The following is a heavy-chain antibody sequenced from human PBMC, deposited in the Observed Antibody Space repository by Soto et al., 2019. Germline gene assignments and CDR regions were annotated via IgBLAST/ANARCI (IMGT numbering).Heavy chain of an antibody. CDR3: ARDYWKYYYDSSGYYPDP. J-gene: IGHJ5*02. Sequence: ASVKVSCKASGYTFTSYGISWVRQAPGQGLEWMGWISAYNGNTNYAQKLQGRVTMTTDTSTSTAYMELRSLRSDDTAVYYCARDYWKYYYDSSGYYPDPWGQGTLVTVSS. CDR2: ISAYNGNT. V-gene: IGHV1-18*01. CDR1: GYTFTSYG. D-gene: IGHD3-22*01.